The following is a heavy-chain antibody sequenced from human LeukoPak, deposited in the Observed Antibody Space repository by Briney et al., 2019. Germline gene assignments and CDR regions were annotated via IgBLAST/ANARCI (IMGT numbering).Heavy chain of an antibody. V-gene: IGHV3-74*01. J-gene: IGHJ4*02. CDR3: ARGRGGSYCFDY. D-gene: IGHD1-26*01. CDR1: GFTFSTYW. Sequence: GGSLRLSCAASGFTFSTYWMHWVRQAPGKGLVWVSHIRSDGSSTSYADSVKGRFTISRDNAKNTLYLQMNSLRADDTAVYYCARGRGGSYCFDYWGQGTLVTVSS. CDR2: IRSDGSST.